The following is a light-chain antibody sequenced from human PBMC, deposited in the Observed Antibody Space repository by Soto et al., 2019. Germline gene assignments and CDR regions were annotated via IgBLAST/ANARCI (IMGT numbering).Light chain of an antibody. CDR1: QSVSSSY. Sequence: EIVLTQSPGTLSLSPGERATLSCRASQSVSSSYFAWYQQKPGQAPGLLIYGASNRATGIPERFSGSGSGTDFTLTISRLEPEDFAVYYCQQYGTSPLTFGGGTNVEIK. CDR3: QQYGTSPLT. J-gene: IGKJ4*01. V-gene: IGKV3-20*01. CDR2: GAS.